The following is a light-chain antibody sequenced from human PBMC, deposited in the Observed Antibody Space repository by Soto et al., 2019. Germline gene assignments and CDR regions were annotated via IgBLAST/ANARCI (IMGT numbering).Light chain of an antibody. CDR1: SGYGGYA. CDR2: VNSDGSF. J-gene: IGLJ2*01. V-gene: IGLV4-69*01. Sequence: QLVLTQSPSASASLGASVKLSCTLSSGYGGYAVAWHQQRPEKGPRFLMKVNSDGSFIRGDGIPDRFSGSTSGAERYLTIASLQAEDEADYYCQTWGTAMVFGGGTKLTVL. CDR3: QTWGTAMV.